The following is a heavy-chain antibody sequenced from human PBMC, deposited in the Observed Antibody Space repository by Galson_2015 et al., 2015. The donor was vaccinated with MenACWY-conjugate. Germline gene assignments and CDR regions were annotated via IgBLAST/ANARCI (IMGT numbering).Heavy chain of an antibody. CDR1: GFTFSSYA. CDR2: ISDDGGNK. J-gene: IGHJ3*02. CDR3: ARVQRISMIVVEGGFDI. V-gene: IGHV3-30*04. D-gene: IGHD3-22*01. Sequence: SLRLSCAASGFTFSSYAIHWVRQAPGKGLEWVALISDDGGNKYFADSVKGRFTISRDNSKNTLYLQMNSLRAEDTAVYYCARVQRISMIVVEGGFDIWGRGTMVIVSS.